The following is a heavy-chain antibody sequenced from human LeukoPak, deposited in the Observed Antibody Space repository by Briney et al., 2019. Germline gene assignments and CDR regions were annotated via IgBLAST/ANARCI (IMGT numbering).Heavy chain of an antibody. Sequence: GGSLRLSCAASGFTFSSYAMSWVRQTPGKGLDGVSTIVGSGGTTYFADSVKGRFTISRDNSKNTLYLQMSSLRAEDTALYYCAKSPYIASHIYFDYWGQGTLVTVSS. CDR3: AKSPYIASHIYFDY. V-gene: IGHV3-23*01. J-gene: IGHJ4*02. CDR1: GFTFSSYA. CDR2: IVGSGGTT. D-gene: IGHD6-6*01.